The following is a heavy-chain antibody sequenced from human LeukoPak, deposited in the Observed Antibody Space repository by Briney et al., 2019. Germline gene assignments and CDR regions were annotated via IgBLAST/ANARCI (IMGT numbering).Heavy chain of an antibody. CDR3: ARSGSGSYFLDY. CDR2: ISSRSNYI. V-gene: IGHV3-21*01. Sequence: GGSLRLSCAASGFTFSNYSMNWVRQAPGKGLEWVSSISSRSNYIYYADSVRGRFTISRDNTKNSLFLQMNSLRVEDTAVYYCARSGSGSYFLDYWGQGTLVTVSS. D-gene: IGHD3-10*01. J-gene: IGHJ4*02. CDR1: GFTFSNYS.